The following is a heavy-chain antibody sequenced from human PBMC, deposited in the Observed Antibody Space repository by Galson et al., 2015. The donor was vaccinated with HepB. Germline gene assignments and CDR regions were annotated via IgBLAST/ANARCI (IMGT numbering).Heavy chain of an antibody. J-gene: IGHJ3*02. Sequence: SLRLSCAASGFTFSNYWMSWVRQAPGKGLEWVANIKGDGSEQFYVDSVKGGFTITRDNTKNSLYLQMNSLKAEDTAVYYCARDSYSCRGCAFDIWGQGRMVTVSS. CDR2: IKGDGSEQ. D-gene: IGHD4-11*01. V-gene: IGHV3-7*03. CDR1: GFTFSNYW. CDR3: ARDSYSCRGCAFDI.